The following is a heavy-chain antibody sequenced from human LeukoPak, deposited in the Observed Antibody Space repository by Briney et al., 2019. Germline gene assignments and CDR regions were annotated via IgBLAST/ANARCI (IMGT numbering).Heavy chain of an antibody. Sequence: SGPALLQPTATLTLTCTVSGFSLGNSSRGVRWIRQPPGKALEWLAHLFSHDDKSYSTSLKSRLTISKDTSKSQVVLTMTNMDPADTATYSCSRIRGGPYYYDSRNYYYDAFDIWGQGTMVTVSS. J-gene: IGHJ3*02. CDR2: LFSHDDK. CDR1: GFSLGNSSRG. CDR3: SRIRGGPYYYDSRNYYYDAFDI. D-gene: IGHD3-22*01. V-gene: IGHV2-26*01.